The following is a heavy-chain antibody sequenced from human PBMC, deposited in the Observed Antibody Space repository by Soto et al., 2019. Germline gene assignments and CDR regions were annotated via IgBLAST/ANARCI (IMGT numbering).Heavy chain of an antibody. J-gene: IGHJ4*02. CDR2: IAPGNGNT. CDR3: AKGSRMWTPDY. D-gene: IGHD2-21*01. V-gene: IGHV1-3*01. CDR1: GYTFTDYA. Sequence: ASVKVSCKASGYTFTDYAIHWVRQAPGQRLEWMGWIAPGNGNTKYSQNFQGRVTITRDTSATTAYMELSSLRSEDTAVYYCAKGSRMWTPDYWGQGTRVTSPQ.